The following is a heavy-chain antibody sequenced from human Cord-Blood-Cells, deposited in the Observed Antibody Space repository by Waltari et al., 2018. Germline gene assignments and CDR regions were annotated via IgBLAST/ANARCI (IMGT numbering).Heavy chain of an antibody. V-gene: IGHV1-2*02. CDR1: GYTFTGYY. J-gene: IGHJ5*02. Sequence: QVQLVQSGAEVKKPGASVKVSCKASGYTFTGYYMPCVRQAPGQGLEWMGWINPNSGGTNYAQKFQGRVTMTRDTSISTAYMELSRLRSDDTAVYYCARSVTMVRGVTLNNWFDPWGQGTLVTVSS. CDR2: INPNSGGT. CDR3: ARSVTMVRGVTLNNWFDP. D-gene: IGHD3-10*01.